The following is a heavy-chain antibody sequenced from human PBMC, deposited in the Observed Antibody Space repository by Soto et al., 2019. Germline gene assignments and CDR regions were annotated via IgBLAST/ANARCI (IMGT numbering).Heavy chain of an antibody. Sequence: SETLSLTCTVSGGSISSYYWSWIRQPPGKGLEWIGYIYYSGSTNYNPSLKSRVTISVDTSKNQFSLKLSSVTAADTAVYYCARQQYGYPFDYWGQGTLVTVSS. CDR3: ARQQYGYPFDY. V-gene: IGHV4-59*01. D-gene: IGHD5-18*01. CDR2: IYYSGST. CDR1: GGSISSYY. J-gene: IGHJ4*02.